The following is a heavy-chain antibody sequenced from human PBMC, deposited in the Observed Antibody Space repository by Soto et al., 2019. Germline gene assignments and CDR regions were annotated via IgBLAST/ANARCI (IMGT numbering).Heavy chain of an antibody. D-gene: IGHD3-22*01. J-gene: IGHJ3*02. V-gene: IGHV1-69*13. CDR3: AREYYYDSSGYYGDAFDI. CDR2: IIPIFGTA. Sequence: ASVKVSCKASGGTFSSYAISWVRQAPGQGLEWMGGIIPIFGTANYAQKFQGRVTIIADESTSTAYMELSSLRSEDTAVYYCAREYYYDSSGYYGDAFDIWGQGTMVTVSS. CDR1: GGTFSSYA.